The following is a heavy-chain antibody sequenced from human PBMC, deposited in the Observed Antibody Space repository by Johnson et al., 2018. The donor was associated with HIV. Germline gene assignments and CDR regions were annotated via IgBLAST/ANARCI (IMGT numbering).Heavy chain of an antibody. V-gene: IGHV3-20*04. J-gene: IGHJ3*02. D-gene: IGHD5-18*01. CDR3: ARERDTDMAGDAFDI. CDR2: INSDGSST. CDR1: GFTFDDYG. Sequence: VQLVESGGSVVRPGGSLRLSCATSGFTFDDYGMTWVRQAPGKGLEWVSRINSDGSSTRYADSVKGRFTISRDNAKNTLYLQMNSLRAEDTAVYYCARERDTDMAGDAFDIWGQGTMVTVSS.